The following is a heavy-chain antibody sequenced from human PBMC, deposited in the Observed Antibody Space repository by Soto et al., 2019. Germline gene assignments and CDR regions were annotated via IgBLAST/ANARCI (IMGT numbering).Heavy chain of an antibody. D-gene: IGHD3-10*01. CDR2: ISGSGGSR. CDR1: GFTFSSYA. CDR3: AKDLVGFGELFPFDY. J-gene: IGHJ4*02. Sequence: EVQLLESGGGLVQPGGSLRLSCAASGFTFSSYAMSWVRQAPGKGLEWVSAISGSGGSRYYADSVKGRFTISRDNSKNTLYLQMDSLRAEDTAVYYCAKDLVGFGELFPFDYWGQGTLVTVSS. V-gene: IGHV3-23*01.